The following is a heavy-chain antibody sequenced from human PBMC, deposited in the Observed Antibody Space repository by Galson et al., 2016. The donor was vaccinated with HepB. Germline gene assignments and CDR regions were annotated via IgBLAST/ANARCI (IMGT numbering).Heavy chain of an antibody. J-gene: IGHJ4*02. CDR3: VRDKEDSSGYFGY. CDR2: ISLSSSYI. D-gene: IGHD3-22*01. CDR1: GFTFSKYS. Sequence: SLRLSCAASGFTFSKYSMNWVRQAPGMRLEWVSSISLSSSYIYCADSVQGRFTISRDNAKNSLYLQMNSLRAEDTAVYYCVRDKEDSSGYFGYWGQGTLVTVAS. V-gene: IGHV3-21*01.